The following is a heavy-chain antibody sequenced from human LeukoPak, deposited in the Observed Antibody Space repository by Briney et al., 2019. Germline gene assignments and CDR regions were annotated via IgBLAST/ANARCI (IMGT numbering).Heavy chain of an antibody. J-gene: IGHJ6*03. CDR1: GFTFSIYE. V-gene: IGHV3-48*03. CDR2: ISTGSNTI. CDR3: ARDATTAVGWVYMDV. Sequence: GGSLRLSCAASGFTFSIYEMNSVPQAPGKGLELLSHISTGSNTIHYANSVEGRFTISRDDAKNSLYLQMNTLRVEDTALYFCARDATTAVGWVYMDVWGKGTTVTISS. D-gene: IGHD1-1*01.